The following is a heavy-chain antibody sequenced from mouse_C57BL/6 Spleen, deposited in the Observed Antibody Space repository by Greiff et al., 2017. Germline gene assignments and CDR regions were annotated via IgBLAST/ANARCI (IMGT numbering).Heavy chain of an antibody. CDR1: GYAFSSSW. J-gene: IGHJ1*03. CDR2: IYPGDGDT. V-gene: IGHV1-82*01. D-gene: IGHD2-4*01. Sequence: VKLQESGPELVKPGASVKISCKASGYAFSSSWMNWVKQRPGKGLEWIGRIYPGDGDTNYNGKFTGKATLTADKSSSTAYMQLSSLTSEDSAVYFCAKIYYDYDHWYFDVWGTGTTVTVSS. CDR3: AKIYYDYDHWYFDV.